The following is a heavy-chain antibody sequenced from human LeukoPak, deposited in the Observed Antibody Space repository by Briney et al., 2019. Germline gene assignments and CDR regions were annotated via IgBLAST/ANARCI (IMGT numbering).Heavy chain of an antibody. V-gene: IGHV1-18*04. J-gene: IGHJ4*02. CDR3: ARDRVLSDYYDSSGYCDY. D-gene: IGHD3-22*01. CDR1: GYTFTGYY. CDR2: ISAYNGNT. Sequence: ASVKVSCKASGYTFTGYYMHWVRQAPGQGLEWMGWISAYNGNTNYAQKLQGRVTMTTDTSTSTAYMELRSLRSDDTAVYYCARDRVLSDYYDSSGYCDYWGQGTLVTVSS.